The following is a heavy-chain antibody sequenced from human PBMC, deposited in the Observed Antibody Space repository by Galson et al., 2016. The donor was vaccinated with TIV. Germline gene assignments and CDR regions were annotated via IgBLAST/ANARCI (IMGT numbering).Heavy chain of an antibody. J-gene: IGHJ4*02. V-gene: IGHV2-70*11. CDR3: ARISGYYDSSGHYIPRSFDY. CDR1: CFSLNTDGMC. Sequence: PALVKPTQTLTLTCTFSCFSLNTDGMCVNWIRQPPGKALEWLARIDWDGDKSYSPSLKTRLTISKDTSKNQVVLTMTNMDPVDTATYYCARISGYYDSSGHYIPRSFDYWGQGALVTVSS. D-gene: IGHD3-22*01. CDR2: IDWDGDK.